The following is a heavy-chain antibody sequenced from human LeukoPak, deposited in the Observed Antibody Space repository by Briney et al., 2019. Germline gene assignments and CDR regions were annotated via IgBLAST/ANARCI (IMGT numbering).Heavy chain of an antibody. CDR2: IYSGGTT. Sequence: GGSLRLSCAASGFTFSSYAMSWVRQAPGKGLEWVSAIYSGGTTYYADSVKGRFTISRDNSKNTLYLQMNSLRAEDTAVYYCAENPFEMIPWVYWGQGTLVTVSS. D-gene: IGHD3-22*01. J-gene: IGHJ4*02. CDR3: AENPFEMIPWVY. V-gene: IGHV3-23*05. CDR1: GFTFSSYA.